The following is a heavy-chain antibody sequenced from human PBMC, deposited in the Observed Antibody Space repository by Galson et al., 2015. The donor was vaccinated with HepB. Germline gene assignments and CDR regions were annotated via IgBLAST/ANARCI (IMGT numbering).Heavy chain of an antibody. J-gene: IGHJ2*01. CDR2: TYYSGST. Sequence: SLTCTVSGGSISGYYWSWIRQPPGKGLEWIGYTYYSGSTNNNPSLKSRATISRDTSKNQFSLRLSSVTAADTAVYYCARDVTGEWYFDLWGRGTLVTVSS. CDR1: GGSISGYY. CDR3: ARDVTGEWYFDL. V-gene: IGHV4-59*01. D-gene: IGHD7-27*01.